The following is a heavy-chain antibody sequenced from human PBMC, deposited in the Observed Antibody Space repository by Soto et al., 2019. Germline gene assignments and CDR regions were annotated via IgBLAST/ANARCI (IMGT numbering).Heavy chain of an antibody. D-gene: IGHD3-22*01. CDR3: ARIQRITMIVVVTKKFAFDI. CDR1: GGAISSSSYY. CDR2: IYYSGIT. V-gene: IGHV4-39*01. Sequence: PSETLSLTCTVSGGAISSSSYYWGWNREPPGKGLEWIGSIYYSGITYYNPSLKSRVTISVDTSKNQFSLKLSSVTAADTAVYYCARIQRITMIVVVTKKFAFDIWGQGTMVTVSS. J-gene: IGHJ3*02.